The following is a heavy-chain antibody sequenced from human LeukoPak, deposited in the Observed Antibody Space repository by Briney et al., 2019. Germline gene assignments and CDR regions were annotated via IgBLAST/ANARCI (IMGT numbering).Heavy chain of an antibody. Sequence: GRSLRLSCAASGFTFSSYGMHWVRQAPGKGLEWVAVIWYDGSNKYYADSVKGRFTISRDNSKNTLYLQMNSLRAEDTAVYYCCRTNGSGSYWFVDYWDQGTLVTVSS. D-gene: IGHD3-10*01. CDR3: CRTNGSGSYWFVDY. CDR1: GFTFSSYG. V-gene: IGHV3-33*01. J-gene: IGHJ4*02. CDR2: IWYDGSNK.